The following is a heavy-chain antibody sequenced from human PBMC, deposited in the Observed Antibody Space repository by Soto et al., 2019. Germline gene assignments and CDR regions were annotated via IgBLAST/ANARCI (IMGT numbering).Heavy chain of an antibody. CDR1: GFTFSGYW. D-gene: IGHD4-4*01. V-gene: IGHV3-7*03. J-gene: IGHJ4*02. CDR2: IKHDGSVQ. Sequence: QLVESGGGLVQPGGSLRLSCEASGFTFSGYWMSWVRQAPGKGLEWVADIKHDGSVQYYVDSGKGRLTISRDNAKKQLELQMNGLRAEDTALYYCARAPYSNAWYRFDLWGQGTLVTVSS. CDR3: ARAPYSNAWYRFDL.